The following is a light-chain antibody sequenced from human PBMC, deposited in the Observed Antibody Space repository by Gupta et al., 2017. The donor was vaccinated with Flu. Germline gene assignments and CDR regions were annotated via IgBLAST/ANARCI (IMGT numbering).Light chain of an antibody. V-gene: IGLV1-44*01. CDR1: SPNIGSTT. CDR3: AACDDSLNGWV. Sequence: QSVLPHLPSASVPPRTCFTISCSGSSPNIGSTTVNWYQQPPGTAPKLLMYSNRQRTSGVPDRFSGSKYGTSASLAISGLQSEDEADYYCAACDDSLNGWVFGGGTKLTVL. CDR2: SNR. J-gene: IGLJ3*02.